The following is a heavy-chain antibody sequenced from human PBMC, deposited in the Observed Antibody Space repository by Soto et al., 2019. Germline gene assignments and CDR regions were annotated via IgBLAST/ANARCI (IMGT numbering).Heavy chain of an antibody. V-gene: IGHV4-39*01. CDR1: GGSISSSSYY. J-gene: IGHJ4*02. CDR3: ARSDILAGYYFDY. Sequence: PSETLSLTCTVSGGSISSSSYYWGWIRQPPRKGLEWIGSTYYSGSTYYNPSLKSRVTISVDTSKNQFSLKLSSVTAADTAVYYCARSDILAGYYFDYWGQGTLVTVSS. D-gene: IGHD3-9*01. CDR2: TYYSGST.